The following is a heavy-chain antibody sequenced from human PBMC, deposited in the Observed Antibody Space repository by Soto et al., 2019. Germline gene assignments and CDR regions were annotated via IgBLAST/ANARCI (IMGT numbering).Heavy chain of an antibody. D-gene: IGHD3-3*01. J-gene: IGHJ4*02. CDR1: GFTFSYSS. CDR2: ISSSRSTI. V-gene: IGHV3-48*01. CDR3: ARGNDYSFDD. Sequence: GGSPRLSCAASGFTFSYSSMNWVRQAPGKGLEWVSYISSSRSTIYYADSVKGRFTISRDNSKNSLYLQMNSLRAEDTALYYCARGNDYSFDDWGQGTLVTVSS.